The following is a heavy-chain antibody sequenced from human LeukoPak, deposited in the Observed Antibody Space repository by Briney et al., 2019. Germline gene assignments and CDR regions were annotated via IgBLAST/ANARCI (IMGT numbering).Heavy chain of an antibody. Sequence: GGSLRLSCVASGFTFSTYAMSWVRQAPGKGLEWVSSISSSGRYIYYADSVKGRFTISRDNAKNSLFLQMNSLRAEDTAVYFCARNFDSVTSALAYWGQGSLVTVSS. V-gene: IGHV3-21*01. J-gene: IGHJ4*02. CDR3: ARNFDSVTSALAY. CDR1: GFTFSTYA. D-gene: IGHD3-16*01. CDR2: ISSSGRYI.